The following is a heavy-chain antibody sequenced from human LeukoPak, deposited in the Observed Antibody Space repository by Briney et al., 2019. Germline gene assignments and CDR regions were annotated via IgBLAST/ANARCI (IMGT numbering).Heavy chain of an antibody. CDR1: GFTFRSHW. V-gene: IGHV3-7*01. Sequence: GGPLRLSCAAPGFTFRSHWMNWVRQAPGKGLEWVANIREDGSERYYVDSVKGRFTISRDNAKNSLILHMDSLRVEDTALYYCARKDLEAYWYFDLWGRGTLVTVSS. D-gene: IGHD3-16*01. CDR3: ARKDLEAYWYFDL. J-gene: IGHJ2*01. CDR2: IREDGSER.